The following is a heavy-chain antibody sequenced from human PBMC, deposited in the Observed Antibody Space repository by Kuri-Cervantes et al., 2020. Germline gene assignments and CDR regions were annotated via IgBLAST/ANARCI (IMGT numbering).Heavy chain of an antibody. CDR3: ARQIVVDAFDI. J-gene: IGHJ3*02. CDR1: GYNFTGYY. V-gene: IGHV1-2*02. D-gene: IGHD3-22*01. CDR2: INPNSGGT. Sequence: ASAKIFCKASGYNFTGYYMHWVRQATGQGLEWMGWINPNSGGTKYAQKFQGRVTMTRDTYISTAYMELSRLRSDDTAVYYCARQIVVDAFDIWGQGTMVTVSS.